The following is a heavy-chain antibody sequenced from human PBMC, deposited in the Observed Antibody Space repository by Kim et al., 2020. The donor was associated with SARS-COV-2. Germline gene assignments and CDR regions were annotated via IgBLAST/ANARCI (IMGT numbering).Heavy chain of an antibody. J-gene: IGHJ6*02. Sequence: GGSLRLSCAASGFTFSSYAMHWVRQAPGKRLEWVATISSTGNNKYYTDSMKGRFTIYRDNSKNTLFLQMVTLRPEDTAVYYCARDFEAGGDYIYYYFGMDVWGQGTTVTVSS. CDR1: GFTFSSYA. V-gene: IGHV3-30*04. CDR2: ISSTGNNK. CDR3: ARDFEAGGDYIYYYFGMDV. D-gene: IGHD4-17*01.